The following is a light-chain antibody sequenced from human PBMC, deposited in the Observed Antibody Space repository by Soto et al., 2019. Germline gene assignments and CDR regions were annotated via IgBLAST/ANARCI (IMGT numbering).Light chain of an antibody. J-gene: IGKJ1*01. V-gene: IGKV3-20*01. Sequence: EIVFTQSPGTLSLSPGERATLSCRASQSVSNNYLAWYQQKPGQAPRLLIYGASNRATGIPDRFSGSGSGTDFTLTISSLQPEDFATYYCQQLNSYPRTFGQGTKVDIK. CDR1: QSVSNNY. CDR2: GAS. CDR3: QQLNSYPRT.